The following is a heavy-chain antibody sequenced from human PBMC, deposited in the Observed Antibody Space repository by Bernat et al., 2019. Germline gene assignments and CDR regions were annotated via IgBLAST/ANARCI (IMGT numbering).Heavy chain of an antibody. CDR2: IDPSDSYT. CDR1: GYSFTSYW. V-gene: IGHV5-10-1*03. CDR3: ARLSDDFWSGYYHFDP. D-gene: IGHD3-3*01. J-gene: IGHJ5*02. Sequence: EVQLVQSGAEVKKPGESLRISCKGSGYSFTSYWISWVRQMPGKGLEWMGRIDPSDSYTNYSPSFQGHVSISADKSISTAYLQWSSLKASDTAMYYCARLSDDFWSGYYHFDPWGQGTLVTVSS.